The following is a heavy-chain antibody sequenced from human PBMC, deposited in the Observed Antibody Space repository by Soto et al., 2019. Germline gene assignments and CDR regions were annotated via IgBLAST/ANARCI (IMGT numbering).Heavy chain of an antibody. CDR1: GFTFSSYG. D-gene: IGHD3-16*01. J-gene: IGHJ3*02. CDR3: AKVLRGKDDYNWGSKTWGAQSDAFDI. Sequence: QVQLVESGGGVVQPGRSLRLSCAASGFTFSSYGMHWVRQAPGKGLEWVAVISYDGSNKYYADSVKGRFTISRDNSKNTLYLQMNSLRAEDTAVYYCAKVLRGKDDYNWGSKTWGAQSDAFDIWGQGTMVTVSS. V-gene: IGHV3-30*18. CDR2: ISYDGSNK.